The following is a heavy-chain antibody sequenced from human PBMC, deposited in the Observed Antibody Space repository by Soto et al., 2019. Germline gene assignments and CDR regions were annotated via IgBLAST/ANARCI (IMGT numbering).Heavy chain of an antibody. CDR1: GYTFTDYH. CDR2: ITPKSGEI. Sequence: QVHLVQSGAEVKRPGESVKVSCKASGYTFTDYHIHWVRQAPGQGLEWMGRITPKSGEIYFSPKFQGRVTLTRDTSISTAYMDLTTLIFDDTAVYYCARAPILGLTGDFDYWGQGTLATVSS. V-gene: IGHV1-2*02. D-gene: IGHD1-26*01. CDR3: ARAPILGLTGDFDY. J-gene: IGHJ4*02.